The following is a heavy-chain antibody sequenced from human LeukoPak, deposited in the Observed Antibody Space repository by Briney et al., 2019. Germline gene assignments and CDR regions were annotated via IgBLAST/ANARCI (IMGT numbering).Heavy chain of an antibody. D-gene: IGHD2-2*01. J-gene: IGHJ4*02. Sequence: GGSLRLSCAASGFTFSSYSMYWVRQAPGKGLEWVSSISSSSSYIYYADSVKGRFTISRDNAKNSLYLQMNSLRAEDTAVYYCASGCSSTSCYRGRDYWGQGTLVTVSS. CDR3: ASGCSSTSCYRGRDY. CDR1: GFTFSSYS. CDR2: ISSSSSYI. V-gene: IGHV3-21*01.